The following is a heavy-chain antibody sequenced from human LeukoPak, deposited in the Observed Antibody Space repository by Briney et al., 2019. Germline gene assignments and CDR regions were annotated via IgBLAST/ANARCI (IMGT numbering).Heavy chain of an antibody. CDR3: TRGDLYYDFWSGYYRPYYFDY. V-gene: IGHV3-49*04. CDR2: IRSKAYGGTT. Sequence: GGSLRLSCTASGFTFGDYATSWVRQAPGKGVEWLGFIRSKAYGGTTEYAASAKGRFTISRDDSKSIAYLQMNSLKTEDTAVYCCTRGDLYYDFWSGYYRPYYFDYWGQGTLVTVSS. D-gene: IGHD3-3*01. J-gene: IGHJ4*02. CDR1: GFTFGDYA.